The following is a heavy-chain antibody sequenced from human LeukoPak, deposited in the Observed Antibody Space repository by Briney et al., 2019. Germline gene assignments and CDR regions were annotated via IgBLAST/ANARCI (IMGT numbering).Heavy chain of an antibody. D-gene: IGHD3-22*01. V-gene: IGHV4-59*01. Sequence: SETLSLTCSVAAGSIRSYYWSWIRQPPGKGLEWIGYIYNTGSTNYNPSLKSRVTIAVGPSKNQFSLKLSSVTAADTAVYYCARHTSGYYSSFDYWGQGTLVTVSS. J-gene: IGHJ4*02. CDR1: AGSIRSYY. CDR3: ARHTSGYYSSFDY. CDR2: IYNTGST.